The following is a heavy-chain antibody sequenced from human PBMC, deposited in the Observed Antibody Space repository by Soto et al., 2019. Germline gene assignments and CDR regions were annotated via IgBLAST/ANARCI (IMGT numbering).Heavy chain of an antibody. V-gene: IGHV3-23*01. D-gene: IGHD3-3*01. J-gene: IGHJ1*01. Sequence: GGSLTPSCAPSGFTFSSYSIGLVRPAPGRGLEWVSASRGSGCSTYYADSVKGRFTISRDNSKNTLYLQMNSLRAEDTAVYYCANDFWSGYYKPYDEYCQHWGQGTLVTVSS. CDR2: SRGSGCST. CDR1: GFTFSSYS. CDR3: ANDFWSGYYKPYDEYCQH.